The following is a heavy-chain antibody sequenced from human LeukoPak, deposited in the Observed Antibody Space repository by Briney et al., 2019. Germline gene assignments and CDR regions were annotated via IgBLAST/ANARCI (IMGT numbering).Heavy chain of an antibody. J-gene: IGHJ4*02. CDR2: IYYSGST. Sequence: SETLSLTCTVSGGSISSSSYYWGWIRQPPGKGLEWIGSIYYSGSTYYNPSLKSRVTISVDTSKNQLSLKLSSVTAADTAVYYCARTIRFLEPEFDYWGQGTLVTVSS. CDR3: ARTIRFLEPEFDY. CDR1: GGSISSSSYY. V-gene: IGHV4-39*01. D-gene: IGHD3-3*01.